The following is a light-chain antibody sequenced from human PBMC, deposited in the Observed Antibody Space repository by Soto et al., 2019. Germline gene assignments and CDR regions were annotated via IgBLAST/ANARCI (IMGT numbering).Light chain of an antibody. J-gene: IGKJ1*01. CDR1: QSISSW. CDR2: DAS. Sequence: DIQMTQSPSTLSASVGDGVTITCRASQSISSWLAWYQQKPGKAPKLLIYDASSLESGVPSRFSGCGSGTEFTLTITSLQPDDFATYYCQQYNSYSGTFGQGTKVDIK. V-gene: IGKV1-5*01. CDR3: QQYNSYSGT.